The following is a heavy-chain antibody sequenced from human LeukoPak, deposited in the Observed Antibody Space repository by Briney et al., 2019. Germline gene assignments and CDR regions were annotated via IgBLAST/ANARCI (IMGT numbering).Heavy chain of an antibody. V-gene: IGHV3-48*04. CDR2: ISGSGSTI. D-gene: IGHD3-10*01. J-gene: IGHJ4*02. CDR3: ARAYGSGSYYSPGY. CDR1: GFTFNTYS. Sequence: GGSLRLSCAASGFTFNTYSMNWVRQAPGKGLEWVSYISGSGSTIYYADSVKGRFTISRDNAKNSLYLQMNSLRAEDTAVYYCARAYGSGSYYSPGYWGQGTLVIVSS.